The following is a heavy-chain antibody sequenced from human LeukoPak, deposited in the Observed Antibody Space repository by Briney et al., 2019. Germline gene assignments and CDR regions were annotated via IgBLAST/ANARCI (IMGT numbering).Heavy chain of an antibody. Sequence: SETLSLTCIVSGGSISTNTYYWGWIRLPPGKGLEWIGEIHHRGTTYYNPSLRSRVTISVDTSKNQFSLRLASVTAADTAVYYCARVTYNGYQHFDYWGQGNLVTVS. CDR2: IHHRGTT. V-gene: IGHV4-39*07. J-gene: IGHJ4*02. CDR3: ARVTYNGYQHFDY. D-gene: IGHD3-10*01. CDR1: GGSISTNTYY.